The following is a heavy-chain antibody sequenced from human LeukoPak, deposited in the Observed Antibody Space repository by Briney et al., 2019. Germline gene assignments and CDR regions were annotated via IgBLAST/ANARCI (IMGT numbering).Heavy chain of an antibody. CDR3: ARQGPYCSGGSCYGPRDY. CDR1: GYSFTSYW. V-gene: IGHV5-51*01. D-gene: IGHD2-15*01. Sequence: GESLKISCKGSGYSFTSYWIGWVRQMPGKGLEWMGIIYPGDSDTRYSPSFQGQVTTSADKSISTAYLQWSSLKASDTAMYYCARQGPYCSGGSCYGPRDYWGQGTLVTVSS. CDR2: IYPGDSDT. J-gene: IGHJ4*02.